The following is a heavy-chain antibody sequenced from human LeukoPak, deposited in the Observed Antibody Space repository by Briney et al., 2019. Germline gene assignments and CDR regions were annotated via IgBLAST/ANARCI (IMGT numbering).Heavy chain of an antibody. CDR3: AHRRSGYNWNHGDFDY. CDR1: GFSLSTSGVG. CDR2: IYWDDDK. V-gene: IGHV2-5*02. Sequence: SGPTLVNPXQTLTLTCAFSGFSLSTSGVGVGWIRKSPGKALEWLALIYWDDDKRYSPSLRTRLTIVKDTSNNQVVLIMTNVDPADTATYYCAHRRSGYNWNHGDFDYWGQGNLVTVSS. D-gene: IGHD1-14*01. J-gene: IGHJ4*02.